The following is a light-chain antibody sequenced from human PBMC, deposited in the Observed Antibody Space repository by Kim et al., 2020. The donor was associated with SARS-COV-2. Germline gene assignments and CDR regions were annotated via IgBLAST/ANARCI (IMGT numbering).Light chain of an antibody. Sequence: SVGDRVTITCRARQSISNYLNWYQKKPGKAPKLLIYAASNLQRGVPSRFSGRGSGTDFTLTIISLQPEDFATYYCQQSYATPLFTFGPGTKVDIK. CDR3: QQSYATPLFT. CDR2: AAS. V-gene: IGKV1-39*01. CDR1: QSISNY. J-gene: IGKJ3*01.